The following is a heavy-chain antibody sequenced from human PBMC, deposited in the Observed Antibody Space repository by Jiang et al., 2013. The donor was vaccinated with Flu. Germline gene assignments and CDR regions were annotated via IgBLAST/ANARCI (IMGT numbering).Heavy chain of an antibody. J-gene: IGHJ4*02. Sequence: QPGRSLRLSCAASGFTFDDYAMHWVRQAPGKGLEWVSGISWNSGSIGYADSVKGRFTISRDNAKNSLYLQMNSLRAEDTALYYCAMGTRRYYFDYWGQGTLVTVSS. CDR1: GFTFDDYA. CDR3: AMGTRRYYFDY. CDR2: ISWNSGSI. V-gene: IGHV3-9*01. D-gene: IGHD1-1*01.